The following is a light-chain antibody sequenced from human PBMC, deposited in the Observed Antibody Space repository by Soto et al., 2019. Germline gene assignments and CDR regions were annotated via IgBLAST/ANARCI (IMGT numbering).Light chain of an antibody. V-gene: IGKV3-20*01. Sequence: EIVLTQSPGTLSLSPGERATLSCRASQSVSSSYLAWYQQKPGQAPRLLIYGASSRATGIPDRFSGSGSGPDFTLTISRLEPEDFAVYYCQFYGGSILFTFGPGTKVDIK. CDR3: QFYGGSILFT. CDR1: QSVSSSY. J-gene: IGKJ3*01. CDR2: GAS.